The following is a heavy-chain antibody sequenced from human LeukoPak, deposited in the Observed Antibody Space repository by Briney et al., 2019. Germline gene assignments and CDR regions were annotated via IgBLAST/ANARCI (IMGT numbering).Heavy chain of an antibody. CDR3: ARDGTYSSSWYPDYYYYYGMDV. CDR1: GYSISSSYY. D-gene: IGHD6-13*01. Sequence: PSETLSLTCTVSGYSISSSYYWSWIRQPPGKGLEWIGYIYYSGSTNYNPSLKSRVTISVDTSKNQFSLKLSSVTAADTAVYYCARDGTYSSSWYPDYYYYYGMDVWGQGTTVTVSS. CDR2: IYYSGST. V-gene: IGHV4-61*01. J-gene: IGHJ6*02.